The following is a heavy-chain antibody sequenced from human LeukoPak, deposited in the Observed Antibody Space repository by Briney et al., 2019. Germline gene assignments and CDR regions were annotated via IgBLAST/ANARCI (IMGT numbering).Heavy chain of an antibody. Sequence: GRSLRLSCAASGFTFSSYAMHWVRQAPGKGLEWVAVISYDGSNKYYADSVKGRFTISRDNSKNTLYLQMNSLRAADTAVYYCAKLLGGAAAGHDLDDAFDIWGQGTMVTVSS. D-gene: IGHD6-13*01. CDR3: AKLLGGAAAGHDLDDAFDI. J-gene: IGHJ3*02. V-gene: IGHV3-30*04. CDR2: ISYDGSNK. CDR1: GFTFSSYA.